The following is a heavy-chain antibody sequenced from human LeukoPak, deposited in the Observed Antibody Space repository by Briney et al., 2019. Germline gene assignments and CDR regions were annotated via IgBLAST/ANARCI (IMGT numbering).Heavy chain of an antibody. Sequence: PGRSLRLSCAASGFTFSSYGMHWVRQAPGKGLEWVAVISYDGSNEYYADSVKGRFTISRDNSKNTQYLQMNSLRAEDTVVYYCAKDYYDSSGLAWDWGQGTLVTVSS. CDR3: AKDYYDSSGLAWD. CDR2: ISYDGSNE. D-gene: IGHD3-22*01. CDR1: GFTFSSYG. J-gene: IGHJ4*02. V-gene: IGHV3-30*18.